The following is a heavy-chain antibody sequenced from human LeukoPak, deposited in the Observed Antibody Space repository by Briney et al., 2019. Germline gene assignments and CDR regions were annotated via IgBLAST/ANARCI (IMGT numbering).Heavy chain of an antibody. CDR2: ISAYNGNT. Sequence: ASVKVSCKASGYTFTSYGISWVRQAPGQGLEWMGWISAYNGNTNYAQKLQGGVTMTTDTSTSTAYMELRSLRSDDTAVYYCASPYGSGANYYYYMDVWGKGTTVTVSS. CDR3: ASPYGSGANYYYYMDV. CDR1: GYTFTSYG. J-gene: IGHJ6*03. V-gene: IGHV1-18*01. D-gene: IGHD3-10*01.